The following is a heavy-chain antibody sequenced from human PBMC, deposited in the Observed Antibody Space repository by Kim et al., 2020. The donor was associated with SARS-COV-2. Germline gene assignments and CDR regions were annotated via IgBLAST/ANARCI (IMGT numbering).Heavy chain of an antibody. D-gene: IGHD3-9*01. Sequence: GESLKISCKGSGYSFTSYWISWVRQMPGKGLEWMGRIDPSDSYTNYSPSFQGHVTISADKSISTAYLQWSSLKASDTAMYYCARHPDPGFDWLGDDYWGQGTLVTVSS. J-gene: IGHJ4*02. CDR2: IDPSDSYT. CDR1: GYSFTSYW. V-gene: IGHV5-10-1*01. CDR3: ARHPDPGFDWLGDDY.